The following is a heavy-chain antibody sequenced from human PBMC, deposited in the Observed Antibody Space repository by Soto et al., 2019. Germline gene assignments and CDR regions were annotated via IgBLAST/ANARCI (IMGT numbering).Heavy chain of an antibody. CDR3: ARGASGTGGGNHFDF. CDR2: IWYDGSHK. CDR1: GFTCSNYG. D-gene: IGHD1-1*01. Sequence: QVQLVESGGGVVQPGRSLRLSCAASGFTCSNYGMHWVRQAPGKGLEWVVVIWYDGSHKYYIDSAKGRFTISRDNSKNMLYLQMNSLRAEDTAIYYCARGASGTGGGNHFDFWGQGTLVTVSS. J-gene: IGHJ4*02. V-gene: IGHV3-33*01.